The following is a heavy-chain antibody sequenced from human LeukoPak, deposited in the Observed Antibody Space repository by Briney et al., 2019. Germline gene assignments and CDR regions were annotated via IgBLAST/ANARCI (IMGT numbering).Heavy chain of an antibody. CDR3: AGEEIDKGYFDY. J-gene: IGHJ4*02. CDR1: GGSFSGYY. CDR2: INHSGST. V-gene: IGHV4-34*01. D-gene: IGHD3-9*01. Sequence: SSETLSLTCAVYGGSFSGYYWSWIRQPPGKGLEWIGEINHSGSTNYNPSLKSRVTISVDTSKNQFSLKLSSVTAADTAVYYCAGEEIDKGYFDYWGQGTLVTVSS.